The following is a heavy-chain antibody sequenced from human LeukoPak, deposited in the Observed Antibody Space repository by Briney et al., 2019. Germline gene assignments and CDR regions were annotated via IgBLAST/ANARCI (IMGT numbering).Heavy chain of an antibody. D-gene: IGHD2-15*01. CDR2: IYTSGST. V-gene: IGHV4-61*02. CDR3: ARFAPLNGDRWYGNDY. CDR1: GGSISSGSYY. Sequence: PSETLSLTCTVSGGSISSGSYYWSWIRQPAGKGLEWIGRIYTSGSTNYNPSLKSRVTISVDTSKNQFSLKLDSVTAADTAVYYCARFAPLNGDRWYGNDYWGQGTLVTVSS. J-gene: IGHJ4*02.